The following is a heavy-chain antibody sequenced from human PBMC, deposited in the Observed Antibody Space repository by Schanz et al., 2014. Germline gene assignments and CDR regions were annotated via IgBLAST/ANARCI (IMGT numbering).Heavy chain of an antibody. CDR2: ILYDGSKT. J-gene: IGHJ6*02. V-gene: IGHV3-30*18. CDR3: AKQFLSYYYYGMDV. CDR1: GFSFSTYA. Sequence: QVQLVESGGGVVQPGRSLRLSCAASGFSFSTYAMHWVRQAPGKGLEWVAVILYDGSKTYYADSVKGRFTISRDNSKNTVYLQMDSLRPEDTAVYYCAKQFLSYYYYGMDVWGQGTTVTVSS.